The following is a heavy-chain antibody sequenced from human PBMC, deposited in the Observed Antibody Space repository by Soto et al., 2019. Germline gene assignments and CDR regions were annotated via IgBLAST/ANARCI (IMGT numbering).Heavy chain of an antibody. Sequence: RLSCAGSGFRFSCFWMNWVRQAPGKGLQWVAIIKEDGSEKYYVDSVNGRFTISRDNAKNSLYLQMDRLRVEDTAVYYCARGGGYDSFDFWGQRIQVTVSS. CDR3: ARGGGYDSFDF. J-gene: IGHJ4*02. CDR1: GFRFSCFW. V-gene: IGHV3-7*03. CDR2: IKEDGSEK. D-gene: IGHD2-15*01.